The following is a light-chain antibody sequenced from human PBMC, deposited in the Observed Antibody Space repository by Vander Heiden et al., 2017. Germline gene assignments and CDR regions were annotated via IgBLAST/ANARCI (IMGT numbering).Light chain of an antibody. J-gene: IGKJ3*01. CDR1: QSLTSGY. V-gene: IGKV3-20*01. CDR3: QHYGGSPLFT. Sequence: VVLTQSPVTLSLSPGERATLPCTASQSLTSGYLAWYQQKSGQAPRLVISGASSRATGIPDRFYGSGSGTDFTLTISRLEPEDSAVYYCQHYGGSPLFTFGPGTKVDIK. CDR2: GAS.